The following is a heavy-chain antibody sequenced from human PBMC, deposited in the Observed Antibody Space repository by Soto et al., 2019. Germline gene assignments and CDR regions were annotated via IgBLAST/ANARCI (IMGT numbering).Heavy chain of an antibody. CDR2: IWYDGSNK. CDR3: ARDPSGVSYGQSSIYYYGMDV. J-gene: IGHJ6*02. CDR1: GFTFSSYG. V-gene: IGHV3-33*01. Sequence: GGSLRLSCAASGFTFSSYGMHWVRQAPGKGLEWVAVIWYDGSNKYYADSVKGRFTISRDNSKNTLYLQMNSLRAEDTAVYYCARDPSGVSYGQSSIYYYGMDVWGQGTTVTVSS. D-gene: IGHD5-18*01.